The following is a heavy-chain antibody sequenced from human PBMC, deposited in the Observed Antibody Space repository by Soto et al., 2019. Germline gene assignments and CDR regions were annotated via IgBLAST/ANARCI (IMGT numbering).Heavy chain of an antibody. Sequence: ASVKVSCKASGYTFTSYAMHWVRQAPGQRLEWMGWINAGNGNTKYSQKFQGRVTITRDTSASTAYMELSSLRSEDTAVYYCASSAPGSPQAFRVNGPFDYWGQGTLVTVSS. V-gene: IGHV1-3*01. J-gene: IGHJ4*02. CDR3: ASSAPGSPQAFRVNGPFDY. D-gene: IGHD2-8*01. CDR1: GYTFTSYA. CDR2: INAGNGNT.